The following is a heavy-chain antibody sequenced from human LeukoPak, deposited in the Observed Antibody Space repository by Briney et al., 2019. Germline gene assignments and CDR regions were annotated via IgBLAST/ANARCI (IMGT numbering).Heavy chain of an antibody. V-gene: IGHV3-43*02. D-gene: IGHD3-16*01. CDR1: GLTFDDYA. Sequence: GGSLRLSCAASGLTFDDYAMHWVRQAPGKGLEWVSLISGDGGSTYYADSVKGRFTISRDNSKNTLYLQMNSLRAEDTAVYYGARAGEYTWGQGTLVTVSS. CDR3: ARAGEYT. J-gene: IGHJ3*02. CDR2: ISGDGGST.